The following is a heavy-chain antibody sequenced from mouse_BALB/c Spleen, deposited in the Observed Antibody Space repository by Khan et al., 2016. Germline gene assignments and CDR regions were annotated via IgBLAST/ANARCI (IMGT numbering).Heavy chain of an antibody. Sequence: EVQLQESGPSLVKPSQTLSLTCSVTGDSITNGYWNWIRKFPGNKLDYMGYISYSDSTYYNPSLKSRISITRDTSNNQYYLQLNSLTAEDTATYYCSRSAGSSFAYWGQGTLVTVSA. V-gene: IGHV3-8*02. D-gene: IGHD1-1*01. CDR1: GDSITNGY. CDR3: SRSAGSSFAY. J-gene: IGHJ3*01. CDR2: ISYSDST.